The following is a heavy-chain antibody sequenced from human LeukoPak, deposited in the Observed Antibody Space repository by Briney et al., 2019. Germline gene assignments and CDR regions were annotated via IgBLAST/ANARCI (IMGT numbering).Heavy chain of an antibody. Sequence: GSSLTLFCAASGFTFNSFGMHWVRQAPGKGLEWVAVISYDGSNKYFADSVKGRFTISRDNSKNTLYLQMNSLRAEDTAVYYCAKDYDSSGWAAFDIWGQGTMVTVSS. CDR2: ISYDGSNK. CDR1: GFTFNSFG. CDR3: AKDYDSSGWAAFDI. J-gene: IGHJ3*02. D-gene: IGHD3-22*01. V-gene: IGHV3-30*18.